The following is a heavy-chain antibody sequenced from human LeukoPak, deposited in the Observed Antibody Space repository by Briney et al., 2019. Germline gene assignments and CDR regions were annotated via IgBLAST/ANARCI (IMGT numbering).Heavy chain of an antibody. J-gene: IGHJ4*02. CDR2: IMIDVTNT. CDR1: GFTSSNYW. CDR3: ARETPDSSGWD. Sequence: GGSLRLSCAASGFTSSNYWMHWVRQAPGQGLEWVSRIMIDVTNTTYADSVKGRFTISRDNAKNSLYLQMNSLRAEDTAVYYCARETPDSSGWDWGQGTLVTVSS. V-gene: IGHV3-74*01. D-gene: IGHD6-19*01.